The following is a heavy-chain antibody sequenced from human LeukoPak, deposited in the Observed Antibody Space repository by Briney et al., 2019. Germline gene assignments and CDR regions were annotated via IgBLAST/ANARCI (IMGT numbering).Heavy chain of an antibody. J-gene: IGHJ4*02. CDR2: IYYSGST. CDR1: GGSISSSSYY. Sequence: SETLSLTCTVSGGSISSSSYYWGWIRQPPGKGLEWIGSIYYSGSTYYNPSLKSRVTISVDTSKNQFSLKLSSVTAADTAVYYCARGTNDYSNYAIDYWGQGTLVTVSS. CDR3: ARGTNDYSNYAIDY. D-gene: IGHD4-4*01. V-gene: IGHV4-39*01.